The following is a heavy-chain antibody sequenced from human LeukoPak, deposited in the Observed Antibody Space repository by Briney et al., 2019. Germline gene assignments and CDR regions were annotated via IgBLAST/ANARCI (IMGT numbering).Heavy chain of an antibody. CDR2: IYYSGST. J-gene: IGHJ4*02. Sequence: SETLSLTCTVSGGSISSYYWSWIRQPPGRGLEWIGYIYYSGSTNYYPSLKSRVTISVDTSKNQFSLKLSSVTAADTAVYYCARLVAAAGYFDYWGQGTLVTVSS. V-gene: IGHV4-59*08. D-gene: IGHD6-13*01. CDR3: ARLVAAAGYFDY. CDR1: GGSISSYY.